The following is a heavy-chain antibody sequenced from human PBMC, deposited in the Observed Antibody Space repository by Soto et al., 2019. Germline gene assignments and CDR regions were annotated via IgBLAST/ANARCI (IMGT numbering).Heavy chain of an antibody. D-gene: IGHD3-3*01. J-gene: IGHJ4*02. Sequence: PSETLSLTCNVSGVSINDYYWSWIRQPPGKGLEWMGYIYYSGYTNYYPSLKSRVTISADTSKDQFSLKLSSVTAADTAVYYCTTNSWSDFWSGYYTPGYWGQGTLVTVSS. V-gene: IGHV4-59*01. CDR3: TTNSWSDFWSGYYTPGY. CDR1: GVSINDYY. CDR2: IYYSGYT.